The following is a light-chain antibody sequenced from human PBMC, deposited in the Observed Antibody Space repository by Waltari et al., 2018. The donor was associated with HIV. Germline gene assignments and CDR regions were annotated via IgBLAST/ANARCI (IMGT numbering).Light chain of an antibody. Sequence: QSALTQPASVSGSLGQSITISCIGTDTDIAISNYISWYQHPPDVAPRLVVFNTNSRPLGSPFRFSGSKSGKTASLTITGLQADDEGIYYCSEYVSGGSLLFGGGTRVTVL. CDR1: DTDIAISNY. V-gene: IGLV2-14*01. CDR2: NTN. CDR3: SEYVSGGSLL. J-gene: IGLJ3*02.